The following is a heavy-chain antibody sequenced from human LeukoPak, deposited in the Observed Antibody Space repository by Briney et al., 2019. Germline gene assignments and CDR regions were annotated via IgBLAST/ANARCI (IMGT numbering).Heavy chain of an antibody. V-gene: IGHV3-11*01. J-gene: IGHJ5*02. Sequence: GGSLRLSCAASGFTFSDYYMSWIRQAPGKGLEWVSHISSSGSTIYYADSVKGRFTISRDNAKNSLYLQMNSLRAEDTAVYYCARNLLDYVSKLDPWGQGTLVTVSS. CDR3: ARNLLDYVSKLDP. CDR1: GFTFSDYY. CDR2: ISSSGSTI. D-gene: IGHD4-17*01.